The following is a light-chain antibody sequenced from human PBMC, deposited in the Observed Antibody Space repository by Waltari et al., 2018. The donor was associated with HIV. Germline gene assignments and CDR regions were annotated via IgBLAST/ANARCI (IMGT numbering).Light chain of an antibody. J-gene: IGLJ3*02. CDR2: RNN. CDR1: SSTIGSHY. V-gene: IGLV1-47*01. CDR3: ATWDDSLSGLWV. Sequence: SVLTQPPSASGTPGQRVTISCSGSSSTIGSHYVYWYQQLPGTAPKLLIYRNNQRPSGVPDRFSGSKSGTSASLAISGLRSEDEADYYCATWDDSLSGLWVFGGGTKLTVL.